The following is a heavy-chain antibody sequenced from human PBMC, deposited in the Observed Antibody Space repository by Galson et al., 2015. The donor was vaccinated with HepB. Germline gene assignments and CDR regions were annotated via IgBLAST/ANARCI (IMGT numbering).Heavy chain of an antibody. Sequence: SVKVSCKASGGTFSSYAISWVRQAPGQGLEWMGGIIPIFGTANYAQKFQGRVTITADESTSTAYMELISLRSEDTAVYYCARLTFYYDSSGYYSGFDYWGQGTLVTVSS. CDR3: ARLTFYYDSSGYYSGFDY. J-gene: IGHJ4*02. V-gene: IGHV1-69*13. CDR2: IIPIFGTA. D-gene: IGHD3-22*01. CDR1: GGTFSSYA.